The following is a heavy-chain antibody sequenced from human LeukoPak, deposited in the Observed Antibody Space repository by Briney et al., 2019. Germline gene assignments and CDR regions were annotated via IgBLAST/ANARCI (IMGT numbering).Heavy chain of an antibody. Sequence: GRSLRLSCAASGFTFSTYAIHWVRQAPGKGLEWVAVISFDGVNTFYADSVKGRFTISRDNSNNTVYLQMNNLRPEDTAVFYCARGQGYESYYYMDVWGKGTTVSVSS. D-gene: IGHD2-2*01. V-gene: IGHV3-30*04. CDR1: GFTFSTYA. CDR2: ISFDGVNT. CDR3: ARGQGYESYYYMDV. J-gene: IGHJ6*03.